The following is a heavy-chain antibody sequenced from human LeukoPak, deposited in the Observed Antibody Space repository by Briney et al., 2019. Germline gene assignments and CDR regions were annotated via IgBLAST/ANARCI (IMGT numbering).Heavy chain of an antibody. J-gene: IGHJ3*02. Sequence: GESLKISCKGSGYSFTNYWVGWVRQMPGKGLEWMGIIYPADSDTRYSPSFQGQVTISADKSINTAYLQWSSLEASDTAMYYCARHSFLGYCSTTSCRTPFDIWGQGTIVTISS. CDR3: ARHSFLGYCSTTSCRTPFDI. V-gene: IGHV5-51*01. CDR1: GYSFTNYW. D-gene: IGHD2-2*01. CDR2: IYPADSDT.